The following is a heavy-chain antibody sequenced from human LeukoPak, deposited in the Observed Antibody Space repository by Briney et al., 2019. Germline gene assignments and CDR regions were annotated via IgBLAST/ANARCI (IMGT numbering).Heavy chain of an antibody. J-gene: IGHJ3*02. D-gene: IGHD3-22*01. CDR3: ARSPDSSGQEAFDI. Sequence: ASVKVSCKASEYTFTGYYIHWVRQAPGQGLEWMGWINPNSGGTNYAQKFQGRVTMTRDTSISTAYMELSRLRSDDTAVYYCARSPDSSGQEAFDIWGQGTMVTVSS. CDR1: EYTFTGYY. CDR2: INPNSGGT. V-gene: IGHV1-2*02.